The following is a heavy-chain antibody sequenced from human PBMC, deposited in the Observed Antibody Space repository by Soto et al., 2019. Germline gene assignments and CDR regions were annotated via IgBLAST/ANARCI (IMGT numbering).Heavy chain of an antibody. Sequence: QVQLVQSGAEVKRPGSSVKVSCKASGDTFSFYSINWVRQAPGLGLEWMGRVNPILSMSNYAQRFQGRVTMTADKSTSTAYMELSGLTSEDTAMYYCATSNSWGYRAFEYWGRGALVTVSS. CDR1: GDTFSFYS. V-gene: IGHV1-69*04. CDR2: VNPILSMS. D-gene: IGHD3-22*01. CDR3: ATSNSWGYRAFEY. J-gene: IGHJ4*02.